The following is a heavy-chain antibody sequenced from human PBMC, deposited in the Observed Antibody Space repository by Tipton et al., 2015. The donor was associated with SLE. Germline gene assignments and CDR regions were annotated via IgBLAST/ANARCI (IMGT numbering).Heavy chain of an antibody. CDR1: GYTVSKLS. CDR3: ALSSVAATQAY. J-gene: IGHJ4*02. Sequence: QSGPEVKRPGASVKVSCYISGYTVSKLSMHWVRQAPGQGLEWMGWISAYNGNTNYAQKLQGRVTITTDTSTSTAYMELRSLRSDDTAVYYCALSSVAATQAYWGQGTLVTVSS. CDR2: ISAYNGNT. V-gene: IGHV1-18*01. D-gene: IGHD6-13*01.